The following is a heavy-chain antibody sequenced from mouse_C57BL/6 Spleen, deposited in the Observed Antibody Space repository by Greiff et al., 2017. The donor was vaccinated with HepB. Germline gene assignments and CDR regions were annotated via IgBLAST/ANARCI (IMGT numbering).Heavy chain of an antibody. D-gene: IGHD1-1*01. CDR1: GYTFTSYW. J-gene: IGHJ2*01. CDR3: ANYYGSSYEGY. V-gene: IGHV1-64*01. Sequence: QVQLKQPGAELVKPGASVKLSCKASGYTFTSYWMHWVKQRPGQGLEWIGMIHPNSGSTNYNEKFKSKATLTVDKSSSTAYMQLSSLTSEDSAVYYCANYYGSSYEGYWGQGTTLTVSS. CDR2: IHPNSGST.